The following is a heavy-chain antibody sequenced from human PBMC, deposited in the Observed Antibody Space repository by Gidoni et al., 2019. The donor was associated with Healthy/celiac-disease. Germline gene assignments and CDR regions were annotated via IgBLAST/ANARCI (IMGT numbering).Heavy chain of an antibody. CDR1: GGSISSYY. J-gene: IGHJ4*02. CDR2: IYNSGGT. D-gene: IGHD2-8*01. V-gene: IGHV4-59*01. Sequence: QVQLQESGPGLVKPSETLSLTCTVSGGSISSYYWSWIRQPTGKGLEWIGYIYNSGGTNYNPSLKRRVTISVDTSKNQFSLKLSSVTAADTAVYYCARDAGGYCTNGVCHHFDYWGQGTLVTVSS. CDR3: ARDAGGYCTNGVCHHFDY.